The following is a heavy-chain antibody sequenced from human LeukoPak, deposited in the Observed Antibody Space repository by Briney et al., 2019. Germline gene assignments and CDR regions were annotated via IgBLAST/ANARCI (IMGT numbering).Heavy chain of an antibody. D-gene: IGHD2-2*01. J-gene: IGHJ4*02. Sequence: GGSLRLSCSASGFTFSSYAMHWVRQAPAKELEYVSAITSNGGSTYYADSVKGRFTISRDNSRNTLYLQMSSLRAEDTAVYYCVKGRCSSTSCYGGDYWGQGTLVTVSS. CDR1: GFTFSSYA. CDR2: ITSNGGST. V-gene: IGHV3-64D*06. CDR3: VKGRCSSTSCYGGDY.